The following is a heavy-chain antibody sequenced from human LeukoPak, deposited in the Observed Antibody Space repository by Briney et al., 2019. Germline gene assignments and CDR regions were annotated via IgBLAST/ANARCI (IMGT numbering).Heavy chain of an antibody. CDR3: ARGYSNYGYTFDM. Sequence: GGSLRLSCAASGFTFSGYSMNWVRQAPGKGLEWVSSISSSSDYIYYADSVKGRFTISRDNAKNSLYLQMNSLRAEDTAVYHCARGYSNYGYTFDMWGQGTMVTVSS. CDR2: ISSSSDYI. D-gene: IGHD4-11*01. V-gene: IGHV3-21*01. CDR1: GFTFSGYS. J-gene: IGHJ3*02.